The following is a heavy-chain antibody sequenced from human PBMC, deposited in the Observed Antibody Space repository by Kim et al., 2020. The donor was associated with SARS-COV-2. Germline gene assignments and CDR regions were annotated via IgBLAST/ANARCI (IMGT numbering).Heavy chain of an antibody. Sequence: GESLKISCKGSGYSFTSYWIGWVRQMPGKGLEWMGIIYPGDSDTRYSPSFQGQVTISADKSISTAYLQWSSLKASDTAMYYCARRGGAGSSWYPYYYYGMDVWGQGTTVTVSS. CDR3: ARRGGAGSSWYPYYYYGMDV. J-gene: IGHJ6*02. D-gene: IGHD6-13*01. V-gene: IGHV5-51*01. CDR1: GYSFTSYW. CDR2: IYPGDSDT.